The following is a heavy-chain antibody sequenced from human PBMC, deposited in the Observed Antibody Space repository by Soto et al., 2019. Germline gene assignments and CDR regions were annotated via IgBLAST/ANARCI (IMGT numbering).Heavy chain of an antibody. V-gene: IGHV3-53*01. CDR3: ARYFERRGPLRYSHH. J-gene: IGHJ1*01. CDR2: IYSGGST. CDR1: GFTVSSNY. D-gene: IGHD3-9*01. Sequence: GGSLRLSCAASGFTVSSNYMSWVRQAPWKGLEWVSVIYSGGSTYYADSVKGRFTISRDNSKNTLYLQMNSLRAEDTAVYYCARYFERRGPLRYSHHRDQWTLVTVSS.